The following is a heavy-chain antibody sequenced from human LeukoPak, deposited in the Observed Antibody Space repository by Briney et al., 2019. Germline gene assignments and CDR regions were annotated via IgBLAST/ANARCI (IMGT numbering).Heavy chain of an antibody. D-gene: IGHD4-23*01. CDR3: AKAFRIMGIGNPDDAFDV. CDR1: GFTFNKYA. CDR2: IAGTASST. V-gene: IGHV3-23*01. J-gene: IGHJ3*01. Sequence: GGSLRLSCAASGFTFNKYAMNWVRQAPGKGLEWVSSIAGTASSTYYADSVKGRFTIPRDNSENTVYLQMNSLRAEDSATYYCAKAFRIMGIGNPDDAFDVWGQGTVVTVSS.